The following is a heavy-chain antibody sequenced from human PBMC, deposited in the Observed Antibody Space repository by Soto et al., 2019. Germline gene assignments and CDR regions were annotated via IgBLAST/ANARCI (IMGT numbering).Heavy chain of an antibody. Sequence: ASVKVSCQASGYTFTDYYIHWVRQAPGQGLEWMGWINPNSGGTNYAQKFQGRVTMTRDTSISTAYMELSRLISDDTAVYYCARGDVRVVASFDPWGQGXLVTVPS. V-gene: IGHV1-2*02. CDR2: INPNSGGT. J-gene: IGHJ5*02. CDR1: GYTFTDYY. CDR3: ARGDVRVVASFDP. D-gene: IGHD2-15*01.